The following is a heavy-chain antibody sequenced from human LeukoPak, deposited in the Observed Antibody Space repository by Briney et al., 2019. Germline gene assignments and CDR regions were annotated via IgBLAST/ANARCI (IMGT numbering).Heavy chain of an antibody. CDR1: GGTFSSYA. Sequence: SVKVSCKASGGTFSSYAISWVRQAPGQGLEWIGRIIPTFGIANYAQKFQGRVTITADKSTSTAYMELSSLRSEDTAVYYCARADCSGGSCTGSFDYWGQGTLVTVSS. CDR2: IIPTFGIA. D-gene: IGHD2-15*01. V-gene: IGHV1-69*04. J-gene: IGHJ4*02. CDR3: ARADCSGGSCTGSFDY.